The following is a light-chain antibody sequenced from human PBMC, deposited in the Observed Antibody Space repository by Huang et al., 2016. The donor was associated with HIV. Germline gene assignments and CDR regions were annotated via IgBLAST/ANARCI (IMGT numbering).Light chain of an antibody. CDR2: LGS. CDR1: QRLLHGNGYNY. J-gene: IGKJ4*01. CDR3: MQALQTPFT. Sequence: DIVLTQSPLSLPVTPGEPASISCRSSQRLLHGNGYNYLDWYLQKPGQSPQLLIFLGSNRASRVPDRFSGSGAGTDFSLEISRVEAEDVGVYYCMQALQTPFTFGGGTKVEIK. V-gene: IGKV2-28*01.